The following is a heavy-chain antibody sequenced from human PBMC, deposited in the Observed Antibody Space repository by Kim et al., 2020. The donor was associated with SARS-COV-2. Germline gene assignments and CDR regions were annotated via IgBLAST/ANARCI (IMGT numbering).Heavy chain of an antibody. J-gene: IGHJ3*02. CDR3: ATGYCSSTSCSGDAFDI. V-gene: IGHV3-30-3*01. CDR1: GFTFSSYA. CDR2: ISYDVSNK. D-gene: IGHD2-2*01. Sequence: GGSLRLSCAASGFTFSSYAMHWVRPAPGKGLEWVAVISYDVSNKYYADSVKGRFTISRDNSKNTLYLQMNSRRAEDTAVYYCATGYCSSTSCSGDAFDIWGQGTMVTVSS.